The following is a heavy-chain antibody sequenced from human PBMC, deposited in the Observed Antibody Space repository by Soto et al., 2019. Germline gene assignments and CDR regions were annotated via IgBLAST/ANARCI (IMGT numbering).Heavy chain of an antibody. J-gene: IGHJ4*02. D-gene: IGHD3-9*01. Sequence: NPSETLSLTCTVSGGSISSYYWSWIRQPPGKGLEWIGYIYYSGSTNYNSSLKSRVTISVDTSKNQFSLKLSSVTAADTAVYYCARAILRYFDWSPSYFDYWGQGTLVTVSS. CDR3: ARAILRYFDWSPSYFDY. CDR1: GGSISSYY. V-gene: IGHV4-59*01. CDR2: IYYSGST.